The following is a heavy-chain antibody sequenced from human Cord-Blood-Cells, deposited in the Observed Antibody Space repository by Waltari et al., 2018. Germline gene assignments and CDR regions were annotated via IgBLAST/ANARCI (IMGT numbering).Heavy chain of an antibody. V-gene: IGHV1-2*02. CDR3: ARDFQYYGGNYYYGMDV. CDR2: IKPNRGGT. CDR1: GYTFTGYY. J-gene: IGHJ6*02. Sequence: QVQLVQSGAEVKKPGASVKVSCKASGYTFTGYYMHWVRQAPGQGLEWMGWIKPNRGGTNYAQKFQGRVTMTRDTSISTAYMELSRLRSDDTAVYYCARDFQYYGGNYYYGMDVWGQGTTVTVSS. D-gene: IGHD4-17*01.